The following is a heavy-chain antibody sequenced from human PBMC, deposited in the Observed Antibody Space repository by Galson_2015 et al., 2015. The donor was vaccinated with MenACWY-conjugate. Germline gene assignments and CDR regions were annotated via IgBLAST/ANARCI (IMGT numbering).Heavy chain of an antibody. J-gene: IGHJ4*02. CDR2: ISAYNHIT. V-gene: IGHV1-18*01. Sequence: SVKVSCKASGYTFTNFGITWVRQAPGQGLEWVGWISAYNHITSYAKNLEGRVTLTTDPSTTTAYIELRSLRTDDTAIYFCARDRSRGVVPAVPGYWGQGTLVTVSS. CDR1: GYTFTNFG. CDR3: ARDRSRGVVPAVPGY. D-gene: IGHD2-2*01.